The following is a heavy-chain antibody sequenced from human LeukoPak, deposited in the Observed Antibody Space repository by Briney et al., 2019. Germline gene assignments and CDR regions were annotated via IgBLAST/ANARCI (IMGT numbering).Heavy chain of an antibody. CDR2: ISSSGNTI. CDR1: GFTFNTYS. J-gene: IGHJ4*02. D-gene: IGHD2-8*01. Sequence: TGGSLRLSCAASGFTFNTYSMNWVRQAPGKGLEWVSYISSSGNTIYYADSVKGRFTISRDNAKNSLYLQMNSLRAEDTAVYYCARDRYATGGTVDYWGQGTLVTVSS. CDR3: ARDRYATGGTVDY. V-gene: IGHV3-48*01.